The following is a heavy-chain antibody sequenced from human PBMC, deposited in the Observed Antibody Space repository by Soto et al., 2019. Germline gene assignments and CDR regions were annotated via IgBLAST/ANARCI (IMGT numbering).Heavy chain of an antibody. Sequence: EVQLLESGGGLVQPGGSLRLSCAASGFTFSSYAMSWVRQAPGKGLEWVSAISGSGGSTYYADSVKGRFTISRDNSKSSLYLQMNSLRAEDTAVYYCAKDRISNWYYYYGMDVWGQGITDTVSS. CDR1: GFTFSSYA. CDR2: ISGSGGST. V-gene: IGHV3-23*01. CDR3: AKDRISNWYYYYGMDV. J-gene: IGHJ6*02. D-gene: IGHD6-13*01.